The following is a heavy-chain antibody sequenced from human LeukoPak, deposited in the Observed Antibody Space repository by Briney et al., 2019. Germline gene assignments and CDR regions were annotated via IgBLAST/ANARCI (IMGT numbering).Heavy chain of an antibody. V-gene: IGHV3-23*01. Sequence: GGSLRLSCAASGFTFSTYAMSWVRQAPGKGLEWVSAISGGGGSTYYADSVKGRFTISRDNSKNTLYLQMNSLRAEDTAVYYCARGPTRANSTDYWGQGALVTVSS. CDR2: ISGGGGST. CDR3: ARGPTRANSTDY. CDR1: GFTFSTYA. D-gene: IGHD2/OR15-2a*01. J-gene: IGHJ4*02.